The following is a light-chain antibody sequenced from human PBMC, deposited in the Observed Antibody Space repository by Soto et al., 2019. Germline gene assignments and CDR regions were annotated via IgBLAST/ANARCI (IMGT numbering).Light chain of an antibody. V-gene: IGLV2-14*03. Sequence: QSALTQPASVSGSPGQSITISCTGTSSDVGGYNYVYWYQQHPGKAPKLMIYNVSNRPSGVSDRFSGSKSGNPASLTISGLQADDEDDYYCSSYISSGTHVFGTGTQLTVL. CDR3: SSYISSGTHV. CDR2: NVS. J-gene: IGLJ1*01. CDR1: SSDVGGYNY.